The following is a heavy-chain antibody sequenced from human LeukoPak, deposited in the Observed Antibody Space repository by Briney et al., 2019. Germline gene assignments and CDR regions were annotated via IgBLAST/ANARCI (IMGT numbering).Heavy chain of an antibody. J-gene: IGHJ4*02. CDR3: TSRIAAAGFDFDY. CDR1: GFTFSSYS. V-gene: IGHV3-48*04. Sequence: GGSLRLSCAASGFTFSSYSMNWVRQAPGKGLEWVSCISSSSSTIYYADSVKGRFTISRDNAKSSLYLQMNSLRAEDTAVYYCTSRIAAAGFDFDYWGQGTLVTVSS. CDR2: ISSSSSTI. D-gene: IGHD6-13*01.